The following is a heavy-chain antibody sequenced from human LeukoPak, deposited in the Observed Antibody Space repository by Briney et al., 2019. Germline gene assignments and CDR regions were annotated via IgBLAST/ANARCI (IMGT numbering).Heavy chain of an antibody. J-gene: IGHJ4*02. Sequence: PGGSLRLSCAASGFIFSNYAMTWVRQAPGKGLEWVSGISGRGASKYYADSVKGRFTISRDNSKNTLYLQMNSLRAEDTAVYYCAKGVVVAPDVTPFDYWGQGTLVTVSS. V-gene: IGHV3-23*01. CDR2: ISGRGASK. CDR1: GFIFSNYA. CDR3: AKGVVVAPDVTPFDY. D-gene: IGHD2-2*01.